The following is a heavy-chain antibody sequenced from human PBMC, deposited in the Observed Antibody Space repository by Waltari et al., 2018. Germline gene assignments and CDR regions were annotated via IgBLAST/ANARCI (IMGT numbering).Heavy chain of an antibody. Sequence: QEQLVESGGGVVQPGRSLRLSCAPSGFSFTKYTRNWVRQAPGKGPEWVAVIWFDGSIKYYGDSVKGRFTISRDNSRNTLYLQMNSLRVDDTAVYYCARDRSSEFYYGMDVWGQGTTVTVSS. J-gene: IGHJ6*02. CDR3: ARDRSSEFYYGMDV. V-gene: IGHV3-33*01. CDR2: IWFDGSIK. D-gene: IGHD3-10*01. CDR1: GFSFTKYT.